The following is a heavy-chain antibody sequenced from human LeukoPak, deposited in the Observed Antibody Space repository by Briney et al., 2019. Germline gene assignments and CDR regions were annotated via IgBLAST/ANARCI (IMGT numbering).Heavy chain of an antibody. CDR3: TRGPGRSSSPYYGMDV. D-gene: IGHD6-6*01. CDR1: RFTFSNYG. J-gene: IGHJ6*02. Sequence: GGSLRLSCAASRFTFSNYGVNWVRQAPGKGLEWVSYINSRSSTIYYADSVRGRFTISRDNAKNTVYLQMNSLRAEDTAVYYCTRGPGRSSSPYYGMDVRGQGTTVTVSS. V-gene: IGHV3-48*01. CDR2: INSRSSTI.